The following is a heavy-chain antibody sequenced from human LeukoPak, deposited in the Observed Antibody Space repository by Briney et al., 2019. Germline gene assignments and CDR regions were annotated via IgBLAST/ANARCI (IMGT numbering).Heavy chain of an antibody. V-gene: IGHV4-59*01. CDR2: IYYSGST. CDR3: ARGRYSSSWYLDY. CDR1: GFTFSSYS. J-gene: IGHJ4*02. Sequence: GSLRLSCAASGFTFSSYSMSWIRQPPGKGLEWIGSIYYSGSTNYNPSLKSRVTISVDTSKNQFSLRLSSVTAADTAVYYCARGRYSSSWYLDYWGQGALVTVSP. D-gene: IGHD6-13*01.